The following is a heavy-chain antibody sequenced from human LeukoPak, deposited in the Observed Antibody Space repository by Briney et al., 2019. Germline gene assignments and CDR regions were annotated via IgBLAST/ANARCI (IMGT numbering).Heavy chain of an antibody. D-gene: IGHD3-22*01. CDR3: ATAFYFDSSGPYWYFDL. CDR2: ISGSGGST. V-gene: IGHV3-23*01. J-gene: IGHJ2*01. CDR1: GFTFTTYA. Sequence: GGSLRLSCAASGFTFTTYAMNWVRQAPGKGLEWVSVISGSGGSTYYADSVKDRFTISRDNSKNTLYLEVNSLRAEDTAVYYCATAFYFDSSGPYWYFDLWGRGTLVTVSS.